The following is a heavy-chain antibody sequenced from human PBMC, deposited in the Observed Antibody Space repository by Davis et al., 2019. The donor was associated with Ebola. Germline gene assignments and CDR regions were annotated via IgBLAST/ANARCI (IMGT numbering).Heavy chain of an antibody. Sequence: GESLKISCAASGFTFSNYVMSWVRQAPGKGLEWVSVISGSGGSTYYADSVKGRFTISRDNSKNTLYLQMNSLRAEDTAVYYCAKDVDIVAHEPLAFDIWGQGTMVTVSS. J-gene: IGHJ3*02. V-gene: IGHV3-23*01. CDR2: ISGSGGST. CDR1: GFTFSNYV. CDR3: AKDVDIVAHEPLAFDI. D-gene: IGHD5-12*01.